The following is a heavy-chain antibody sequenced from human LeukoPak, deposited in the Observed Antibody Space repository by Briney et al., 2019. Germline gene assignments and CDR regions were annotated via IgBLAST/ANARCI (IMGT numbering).Heavy chain of an antibody. J-gene: IGHJ4*02. D-gene: IGHD6-13*01. Sequence: SETLSLTCTVSGGSISSYYWSWIRQPPGKGLEWIGYIYYSGSTNYNPSPKSRVTISVDTSKNQFSLKLSSVTAADTAVYYCARLITLSSSPLDYWGQGTLVTVSS. CDR2: IYYSGST. CDR1: GGSISSYY. CDR3: ARLITLSSSPLDY. V-gene: IGHV4-59*08.